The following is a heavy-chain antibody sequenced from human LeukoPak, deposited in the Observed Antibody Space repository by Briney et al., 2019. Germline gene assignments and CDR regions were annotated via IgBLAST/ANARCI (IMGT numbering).Heavy chain of an antibody. Sequence: PGGSLRLSCAASGFTFSGYSMNWVRQAPGKGLEWVSSISISSNYIYYADSVKGRFTISRDNAKNSLYLQMNSLRAEDTAVYYCARGSRFGVVGRDAFDIWGQGTMVTVSS. D-gene: IGHD3-3*01. CDR2: ISISSNYI. CDR3: ARGSRFGVVGRDAFDI. CDR1: GFTFSGYS. J-gene: IGHJ3*02. V-gene: IGHV3-21*01.